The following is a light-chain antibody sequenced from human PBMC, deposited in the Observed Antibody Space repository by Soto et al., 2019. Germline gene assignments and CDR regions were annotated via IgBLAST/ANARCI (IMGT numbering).Light chain of an antibody. Sequence: EIVLTQSPGTLSLSPGEGATLSCRASQSVSSSYLAWYQQRPGQAPRLFIYGASRRGTGIPDRFSGSGSGTDFTLTISRLQPEDFAVYYCPHYGSSLTVGGGTKVEIK. J-gene: IGKJ4*01. CDR3: PHYGSSLT. V-gene: IGKV3-20*01. CDR2: GAS. CDR1: QSVSSSY.